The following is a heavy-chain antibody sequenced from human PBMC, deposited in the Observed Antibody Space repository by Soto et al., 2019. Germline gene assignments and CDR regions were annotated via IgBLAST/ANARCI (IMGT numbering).Heavy chain of an antibody. CDR2: ILPILGIA. V-gene: IGHV1-69*08. D-gene: IGHD4-17*01. J-gene: IGHJ6*02. Sequence: QVQLVQSGAEVKKPGSSVKVSCKASGGTFSSYTISWVRQAPGQGLEWMGRILPILGIANYAQKFQGRVTITADKSTSTAYMELSSLRSEDTAVYYCARETDGTTVTDYYYYGMDVWGQGTTVTVSS. CDR1: GGTFSSYT. CDR3: ARETDGTTVTDYYYYGMDV.